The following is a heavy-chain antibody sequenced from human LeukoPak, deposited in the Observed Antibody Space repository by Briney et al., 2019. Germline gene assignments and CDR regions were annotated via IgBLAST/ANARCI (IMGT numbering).Heavy chain of an antibody. CDR3: ARQYNWNHDAFDI. J-gene: IGHJ3*02. Sequence: GESLKISCKGSGYSFSSYWIGWVRQMPGKGLECMGIIYPDDSDTRYSPSFQGQVTISADKSITTAYLQWSSLKASDTAMYYCARQYNWNHDAFDIWGQGTMVTVSS. D-gene: IGHD1-20*01. CDR1: GYSFSSYW. V-gene: IGHV5-51*01. CDR2: IYPDDSDT.